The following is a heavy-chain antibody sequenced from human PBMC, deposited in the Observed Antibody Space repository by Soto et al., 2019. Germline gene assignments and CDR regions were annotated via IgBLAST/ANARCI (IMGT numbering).Heavy chain of an antibody. J-gene: IGHJ4*02. CDR1: GFTADDYA. Sequence: GGSLRLSCVASGFTADDYAMHWVRQAPGKGLEWVSGISSNSDTIDYADSVKGRFTISRDNAKNSLFLQMNSLRPEDTALYYCAKDMKWGGMTTIHFFDSWGQGTLVTVSS. V-gene: IGHV3-9*02. D-gene: IGHD4-17*01. CDR3: AKDMKWGGMTTIHFFDS. CDR2: ISSNSDTI.